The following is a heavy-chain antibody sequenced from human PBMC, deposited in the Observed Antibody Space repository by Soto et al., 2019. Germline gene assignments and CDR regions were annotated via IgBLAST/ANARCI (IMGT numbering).Heavy chain of an antibody. J-gene: IGHJ5*02. CDR3: ARGLYVYSGYDLVSGWFDP. V-gene: IGHV4-61*01. CDR1: GDLVSSGCCY. D-gene: IGHD5-12*01. Sequence: PSETMCITCAVSGDLVSSGCCYWTRDRQHPVKGLEWIGYIYHSGSTYYNPSLKSRLTISVDTSKNQFSLKLSSVTAADTAVYYCARGLYVYSGYDLVSGWFDPWGQGTLVTVSS. CDR2: IYHSGST.